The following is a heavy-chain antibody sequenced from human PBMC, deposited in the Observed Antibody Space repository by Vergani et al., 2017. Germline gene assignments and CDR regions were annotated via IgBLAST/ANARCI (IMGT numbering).Heavy chain of an antibody. CDR2: IYPGDSDT. CDR1: GYSFTTYW. J-gene: IGHJ2*01. Sequence: EVQLVQSGAEVKKPGESLRISCKGSGYSFTTYWIGWVRQMPGKGLEWMGIIYPGDSDTRYSPSFQGQVTISADKSISTAYLQWSSLKASDTAMYYCARRPPTGESRYWYFDLWGRGTLVTVSS. CDR3: ARRPPTGESRYWYFDL. D-gene: IGHD7-27*01. V-gene: IGHV5-51*01.